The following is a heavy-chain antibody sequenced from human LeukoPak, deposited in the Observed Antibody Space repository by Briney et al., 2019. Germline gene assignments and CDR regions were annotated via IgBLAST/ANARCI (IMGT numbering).Heavy chain of an antibody. D-gene: IGHD3-22*01. J-gene: IGHJ4*02. V-gene: IGHV3-66*01. CDR1: GFTVSSNY. CDR3: ATDLSSSGYDY. CDR2: IYSGGST. Sequence: PGGSLRLSCAASGFTVSSNYMSWVRQAPGKGLEWVSVIYSGGSTYYADSVKGRFTISRDNSKNTLYLQMNSLRAEDTAVDYCATDLSSSGYDYWGQGTLATVSS.